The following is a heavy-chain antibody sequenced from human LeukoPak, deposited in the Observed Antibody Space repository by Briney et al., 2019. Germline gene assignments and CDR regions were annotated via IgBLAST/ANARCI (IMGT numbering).Heavy chain of an antibody. CDR2: INHSGST. J-gene: IGHJ6*03. D-gene: IGHD3-3*01. CDR3: ARATRVLLYYYYYMDV. CDR1: GGSFSGYY. V-gene: IGHV4-34*01. Sequence: PSETLSLTCAVYGGSFSGYYWSWIRQPPGKGLEWIGEINHSGSTNYNPSLKSRVTISVDTSKNQFSLKLSSVTAADTAVYYCARATRVLLYYYYYMDVWGKGTTVTVS.